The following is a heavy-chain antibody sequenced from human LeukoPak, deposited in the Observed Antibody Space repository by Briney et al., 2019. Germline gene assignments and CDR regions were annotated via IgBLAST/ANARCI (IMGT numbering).Heavy chain of an antibody. V-gene: IGHV3-74*01. J-gene: IGHJ3*02. Sequence: PGGSLRLSCAASGFTFSTYWMHWVRQVPGKGLVWVSRIKSDGSITTYADSVEGRFTISRDNAKNTVYLQMNSLRAEDTAMYYCRIWFGNSAGVDMWGQGTMVTVSS. D-gene: IGHD3-10*01. CDR1: GFTFSTYW. CDR2: IKSDGSIT. CDR3: RIWFGNSAGVDM.